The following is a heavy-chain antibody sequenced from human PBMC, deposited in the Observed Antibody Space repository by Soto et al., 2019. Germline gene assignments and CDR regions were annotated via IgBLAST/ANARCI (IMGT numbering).Heavy chain of an antibody. CDR2: IYYSGST. Sequence: SETLSLTCTVSGGSISSYYWSWIRQPPGKGLEWIGYIYYSGSTNYNPSLKSRVTISVDTSKNQFPLKLSSGTAADTVVYYCASNVDLDYYNGMDVWGQGTTVTVSS. V-gene: IGHV4-59*01. CDR1: GGSISSYY. J-gene: IGHJ6*02. D-gene: IGHD3-16*01. CDR3: ASNVDLDYYNGMDV.